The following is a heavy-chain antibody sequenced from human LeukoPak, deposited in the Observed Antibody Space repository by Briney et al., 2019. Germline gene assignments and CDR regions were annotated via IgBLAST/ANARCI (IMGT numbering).Heavy chain of an antibody. CDR1: GFTFSSYS. V-gene: IGHV3-21*01. J-gene: IGHJ5*02. Sequence: GGSLRLSCAASGFTFSSYSMNWVRQAPGKGLEWVSSISSSSSYIYYADSVKGRFTISRDNAKNSLYLQMNSPRAEDTAVYYCARGSVAGWFDPWGQGTLVTVSS. D-gene: IGHD6-19*01. CDR2: ISSSSSYI. CDR3: ARGSVAGWFDP.